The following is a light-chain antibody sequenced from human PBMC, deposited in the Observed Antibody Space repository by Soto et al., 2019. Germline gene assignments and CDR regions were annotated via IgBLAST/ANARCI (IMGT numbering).Light chain of an antibody. J-gene: IGKJ4*01. CDR3: QQYDTSLT. V-gene: IGKV3D-20*01. CDR1: HTIASVY. CDR2: DTS. Sequence: IVLTQSPASLSLSPGERATLSCGASHTIASVYLAWYQHKPGLAPRLLIYDTSIRATGIPDRFTGSGSWTYCTLTISRLEPEDFAVYYCQQYDTSLTFGGGTKVEIK.